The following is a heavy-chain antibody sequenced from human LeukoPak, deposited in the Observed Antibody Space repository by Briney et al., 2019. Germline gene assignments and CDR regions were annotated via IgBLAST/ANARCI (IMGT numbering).Heavy chain of an antibody. D-gene: IGHD2-15*01. CDR2: INPNSGGT. CDR1: GYTFTGYY. J-gene: IGHJ6*03. V-gene: IGHV1-2*02. CDR3: AIERGGGYYYYYMDV. Sequence: GASVKVSCKASGYTFTGYYMHWVRQAPGQGLEWMGWINPNSGGTNYAQKFQGRVTMTRDTSISTAYMELSRLRSDDTAVYYCAIERGGGYYYYYMDVWGKGTTVTVSS.